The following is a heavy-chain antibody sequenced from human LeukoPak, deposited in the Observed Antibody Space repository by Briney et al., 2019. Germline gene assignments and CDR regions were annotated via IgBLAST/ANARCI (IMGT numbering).Heavy chain of an antibody. CDR3: ARGMITFGGPGNKQFDS. V-gene: IGHV4-59*01. CDR1: GGSISSYY. D-gene: IGHD3-16*01. Sequence: SETLSLTCTVSGGSISSYYWSWIRQPPGKGLEWIGYIYYSGSTNYNPSLKSRVTISVDTSKNQFSLKLSSVTAADTAVYYCARGMITFGGPGNKQFDSWGQGTLVTVSS. CDR2: IYYSGST. J-gene: IGHJ4*02.